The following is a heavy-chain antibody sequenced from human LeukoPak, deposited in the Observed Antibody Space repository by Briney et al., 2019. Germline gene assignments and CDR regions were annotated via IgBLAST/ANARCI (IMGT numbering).Heavy chain of an antibody. D-gene: IGHD1-14*01. J-gene: IGHJ6*03. V-gene: IGHV3-11*04. CDR3: AKDRAVRPRDYYYYYMDV. CDR2: ISSSGSTI. CDR1: GFTFSDYY. Sequence: KTGGSLRLSCAASGFTFSDYYMSWIRQAPGKGLEWVSYISSSGSTIYYADSVKGRFTISRDNSKNTLYLQMNSLRAEDTAVYYCAKDRAVRPRDYYYYYMDVWGKGTTVTVSS.